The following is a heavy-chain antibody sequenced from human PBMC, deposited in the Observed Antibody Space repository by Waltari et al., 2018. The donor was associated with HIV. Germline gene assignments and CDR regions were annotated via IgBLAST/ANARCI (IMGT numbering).Heavy chain of an antibody. CDR2: ISYDGSNK. V-gene: IGHV3-30*18. D-gene: IGHD6-25*01. J-gene: IGHJ6*02. CDR1: GFTFSSYG. CDR3: AKVRPPGRYYYGMDV. Sequence: QVQLVESGGGVVQPGRSLRLSCAASGFTFSSYGMHWVRQAPGKGLEWVAVISYDGSNKYYADSVKGRFTISRDNSKNTLYLQMNSLRAEDTAVYYCAKVRPPGRYYYGMDVWGQGTTVTVSS.